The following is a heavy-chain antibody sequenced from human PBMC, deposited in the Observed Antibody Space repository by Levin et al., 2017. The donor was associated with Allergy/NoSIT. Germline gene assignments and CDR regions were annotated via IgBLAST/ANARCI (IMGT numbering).Heavy chain of an antibody. J-gene: IGHJ4*02. CDR2: INPNSGGT. Sequence: ASVKVSCKASGYTFTGYYMHWVRQATGQGLEWMGWINPNSGGTNYAQKFQGRVTMTRDTSISTAYMELSRLRSDDTAVYYCARGPSVVVTAPDYFDYWGQGTLVTVSS. CDR1: GYTFTGYY. V-gene: IGHV1-2*02. D-gene: IGHD2-21*02. CDR3: ARGPSVVVTAPDYFDY.